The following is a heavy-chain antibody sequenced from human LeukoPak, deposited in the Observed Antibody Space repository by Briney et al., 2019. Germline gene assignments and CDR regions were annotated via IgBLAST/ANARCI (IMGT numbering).Heavy chain of an antibody. D-gene: IGHD6-19*01. CDR2: INWNGGST. CDR3: ARGIAVAGSWYYFDY. V-gene: IGHV3-20*04. Sequence: PGGSLRLSCAASGFTFDDYGMSWIRQAPGKGLEWVSGINWNGGSTGYADSVKGRFTISRDNAKNSLYLQMNSLRAEDTALYYCARGIAVAGSWYYFDYWGQGTLVTVSS. J-gene: IGHJ4*02. CDR1: GFTFDDYG.